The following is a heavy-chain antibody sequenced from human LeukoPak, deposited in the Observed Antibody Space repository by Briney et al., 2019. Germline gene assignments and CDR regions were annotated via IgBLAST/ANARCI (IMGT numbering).Heavy chain of an antibody. CDR1: GFTFSSYW. J-gene: IGHJ6*03. CDR2: INQDGSEK. CDR3: AREASLSTVARNYYYIDV. Sequence: PGGSLRLSCAASGFTFSSYWMSWVRQAPGKGLEWVANINQDGSEKYYVDSVKGRFTISRDNAKNSRYLQMNRLRAEDTAVYYCAREASLSTVARNYYYIDVWGKGTTVTVSS. D-gene: IGHD2/OR15-2a*01. V-gene: IGHV3-7*01.